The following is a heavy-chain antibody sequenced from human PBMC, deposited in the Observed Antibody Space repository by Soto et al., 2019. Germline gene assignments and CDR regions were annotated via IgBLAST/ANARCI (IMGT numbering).Heavy chain of an antibody. CDR1: GCSISSYY. J-gene: IGHJ5*02. CDR3: ARELSSSKTYWFDP. Sequence: PSETLSLTCTVSGCSISSYYWSWIRQPPGKGLEWIGYIYYSGSTNYNPSLKSRVTISVDTSKNQSSLKLSSVTAADTAVYYCARELSSSKTYWFDPWGQGTLVTVSS. CDR2: IYYSGST. V-gene: IGHV4-59*01.